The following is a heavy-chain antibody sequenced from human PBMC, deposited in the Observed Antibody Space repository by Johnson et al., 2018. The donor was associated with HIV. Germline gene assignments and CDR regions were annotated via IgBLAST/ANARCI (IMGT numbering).Heavy chain of an antibody. D-gene: IGHD5-24*01. J-gene: IGHJ3*01. CDR3: AREMAWEDAFDV. V-gene: IGHV3-11*01. CDR1: GFTFSDYY. CDR2: ISSSGRTI. Sequence: QVQLVESGGGVVQPGRSLRLSCAASGFTFSDYYMTWIRQAPGKGLESISYISSSGRTIYYADSVKGRFTMSRDNAKNSLFLQMNSLTAEDTAVYYCAREMAWEDAFDVWGQGTMVTVSS.